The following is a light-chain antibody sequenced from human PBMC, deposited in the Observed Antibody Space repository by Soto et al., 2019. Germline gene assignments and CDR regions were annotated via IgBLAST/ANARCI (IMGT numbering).Light chain of an antibody. CDR2: DAP. CDR3: QQRSNWLTWT. CDR1: QRVSSY. J-gene: IGKJ1*01. Sequence: EVVLTQSPATVSLSPGERATLSCRASQRVSSYLAWHQQKPGQAPWLLIYDAPNRATGIPARFSGSGSGTDFTLTISSLEPEDFAVFYCQQRSNWLTWTFGQGTKVEIK. V-gene: IGKV3-11*01.